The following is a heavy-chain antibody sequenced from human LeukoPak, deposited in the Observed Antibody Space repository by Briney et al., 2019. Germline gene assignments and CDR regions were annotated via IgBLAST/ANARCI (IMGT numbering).Heavy chain of an antibody. D-gene: IGHD7-27*01. CDR2: IYYSGGT. J-gene: IGHJ4*02. Sequence: SETLSLTCTVSGGSISSGDYYWSWIRQPPGKGLEWIGYIYYSGGTYYNPSLKSRFTISVDTSKNQLSLKLNSVTAADTAVYYCASLPLTGQYYFDYWGQGTLVTVSS. CDR3: ASLPLTGQYYFDY. CDR1: GGSISSGDYY. V-gene: IGHV4-30-4*01.